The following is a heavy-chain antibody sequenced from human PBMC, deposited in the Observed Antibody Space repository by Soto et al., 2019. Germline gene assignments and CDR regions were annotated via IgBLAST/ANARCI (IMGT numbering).Heavy chain of an antibody. J-gene: IGHJ6*02. CDR3: ARDHCSSTSCYDYYYYGMDV. Sequence: EVQLVESGGGLVQPGGSLRLSCAASGFTFSSYWMSWVRQAPGKGLEWVANIKQDGSEKYYVDSVKGRFTISRDNDKNSLYLQMNSLRAEDTAVYYCARDHCSSTSCYDYYYYGMDVWGQGTTVTVSS. V-gene: IGHV3-7*03. D-gene: IGHD2-2*01. CDR1: GFTFSSYW. CDR2: IKQDGSEK.